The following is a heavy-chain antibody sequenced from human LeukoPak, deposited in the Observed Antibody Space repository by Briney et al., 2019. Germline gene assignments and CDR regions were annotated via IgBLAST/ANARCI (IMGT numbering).Heavy chain of an antibody. D-gene: IGHD3-10*01. CDR3: ARVIGFGELSLGY. Sequence: ASVKVSCKGSGYNFAGYYIHCVRQAPGQGLEWMGWINPKSGGTNYAQKFQGRVTMTRDTSINTAYMELTSLRSDDTAVYYCARVIGFGELSLGYWGQGTLVTVSS. CDR1: GYNFAGYY. J-gene: IGHJ4*02. V-gene: IGHV1-2*02. CDR2: INPKSGGT.